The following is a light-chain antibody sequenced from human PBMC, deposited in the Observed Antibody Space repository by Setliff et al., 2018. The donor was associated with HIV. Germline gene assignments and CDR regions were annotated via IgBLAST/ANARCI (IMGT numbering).Light chain of an antibody. CDR3: SSYSSSRPRV. Sequence: QSVLAQPASVSGSPGQSITISCTGSSNNIGGYESISWYQQHPGEVPKLMIYDVTKRPSGVSNRFSGSKSGNTASLTVSGLQTEDEADYYCSSYSSSRPRVFGTGTKVTVL. J-gene: IGLJ1*01. CDR2: DVT. V-gene: IGLV2-14*03. CDR1: SNNIGGYES.